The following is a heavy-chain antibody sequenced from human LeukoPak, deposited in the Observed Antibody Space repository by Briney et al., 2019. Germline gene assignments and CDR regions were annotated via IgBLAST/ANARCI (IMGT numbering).Heavy chain of an antibody. Sequence: GGSLRLSCAASGFTFSSYWMSWVRQAPGKGLEWVANIKQDGSEKFYVESVKGRFTVSRDNARNSLYLQMNSLRAEDTAVYYCAGAYYYDSSGYQGAFDIWGQGTMVTVSS. CDR2: IKQDGSEK. D-gene: IGHD3-22*01. J-gene: IGHJ3*02. V-gene: IGHV3-7*01. CDR1: GFTFSSYW. CDR3: AGAYYYDSSGYQGAFDI.